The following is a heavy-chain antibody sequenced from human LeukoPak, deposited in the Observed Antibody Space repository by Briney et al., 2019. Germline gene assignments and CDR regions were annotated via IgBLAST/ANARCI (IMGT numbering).Heavy chain of an antibody. CDR3: ARHDYHYGMDV. V-gene: IGHV4-59*01. CDR2: IYYSGST. Sequence: SETLSLTCSVSGGSISSDYWSWIRQPPGKGLEWIGYIYYSGSTNYNPSLKSRVTISVDTSKNQFSLKLSSVTAADTAVYYCARHDYHYGMDVWGQGTTVTVSS. J-gene: IGHJ6*02. CDR1: GGSISSDY.